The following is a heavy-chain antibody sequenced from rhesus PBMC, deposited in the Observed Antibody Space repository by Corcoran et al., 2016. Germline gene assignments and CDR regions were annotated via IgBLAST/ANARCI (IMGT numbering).Heavy chain of an antibody. CDR2: IYGSSGST. CDR1: GGSISSGYD. J-gene: IGHJ4*01. Sequence: QVQLQESGPGVVKPSETLSLTCAVSGGSISSGYDWSWIRQPPGKGLEWIGYIYGSSGSTNYNPSLKNRVTISKDPSKNQFSLKLSSVTAADTAVYYCARDRVFDYWGQGVLVTVSS. V-gene: IGHV4-76*01. CDR3: ARDRVFDY.